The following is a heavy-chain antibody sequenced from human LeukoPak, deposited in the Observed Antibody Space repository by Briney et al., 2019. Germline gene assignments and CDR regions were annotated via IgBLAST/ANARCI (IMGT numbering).Heavy chain of an antibody. Sequence: PGGSLRLSCTASGFSFSNSAMTWVRQAPGKGLEWVSSISIGSSPYMYYADSLKGRFTISRDNAKNSVCLQMNSLRPEDTAVYYCASYTLWYGDSWGQGTLVTVSS. V-gene: IGHV3-21*06. CDR1: GFSFSNSA. CDR3: ASYTLWYGDS. D-gene: IGHD3-10*01. CDR2: ISIGSSPYM. J-gene: IGHJ4*02.